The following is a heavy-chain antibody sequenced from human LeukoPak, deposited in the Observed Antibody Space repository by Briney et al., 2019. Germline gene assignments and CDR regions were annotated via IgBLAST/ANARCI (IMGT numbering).Heavy chain of an antibody. Sequence: GGSLRLSCAASGFTFDDYAMHWVRQAPGKGLEWVSGISWNSGSIGYADSVKGRFTISRDNAKNSLYLQMNSLRAEDTAVYYCAKDFVDDYGDYGAFDIWGQGTMVTVSS. CDR1: GFTFDDYA. J-gene: IGHJ3*02. CDR3: AKDFVDDYGDYGAFDI. V-gene: IGHV3-9*01. CDR2: ISWNSGSI. D-gene: IGHD4-17*01.